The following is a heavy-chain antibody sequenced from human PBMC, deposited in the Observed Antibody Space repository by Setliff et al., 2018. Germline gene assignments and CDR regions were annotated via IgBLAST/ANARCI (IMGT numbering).Heavy chain of an antibody. CDR2: IKTKADGGTT. V-gene: IGHV3-15*07. D-gene: IGHD6-13*01. CDR3: TTAPLAAASTC. Sequence: GGSLRLSCAGSGFSFSDAWMNWVRQAPGKGLEWVGRIKTKADGGTTDYAAPVKGRFTISRDDSKNTLYLQMNSLKTEDTAVYYCTTAPLAAASTCWGQGTLVTVSS. CDR1: GFSFSDAW. J-gene: IGHJ4*02.